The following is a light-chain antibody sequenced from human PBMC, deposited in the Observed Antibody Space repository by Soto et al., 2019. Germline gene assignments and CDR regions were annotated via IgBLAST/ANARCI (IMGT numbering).Light chain of an antibody. CDR2: GAS. J-gene: IGKJ4*01. Sequence: EIVMTQSPATLSVSPGERATLSCRASQSVSSNLAWYQQKPGQAPRLLIYGASIRATGIPARFSGSGSGTEFTLTIRSLQSEDFAVYYCQQYNNWPPLTFGGGTKVEIK. CDR1: QSVSSN. V-gene: IGKV3D-15*01. CDR3: QQYNNWPPLT.